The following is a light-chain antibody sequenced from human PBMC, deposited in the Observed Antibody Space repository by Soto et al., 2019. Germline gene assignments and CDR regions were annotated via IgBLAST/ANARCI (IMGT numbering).Light chain of an antibody. CDR2: GNN. Sequence: QSVLTQPPSVSGAPGQRVTISCTGSSSNIGAGYDVHWYQQLPGTAPKHLIYGNNNRPSGVPDRFSGSKSGTSASLAITGLQAEDEADYYCQSYDSSLSGSKVFGGGTELTVL. CDR3: QSYDSSLSGSKV. CDR1: SSNIGAGYD. J-gene: IGLJ2*01. V-gene: IGLV1-40*01.